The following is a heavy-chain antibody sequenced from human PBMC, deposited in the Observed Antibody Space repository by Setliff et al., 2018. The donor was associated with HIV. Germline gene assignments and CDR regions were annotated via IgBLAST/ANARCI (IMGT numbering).Heavy chain of an antibody. D-gene: IGHD3-22*01. CDR2: LKSNAQGGTA. CDR3: TTLLSGFGTDVFHI. J-gene: IGHJ3*02. Sequence: PGGSLRLPCAGSGFTFSNAWMSWIRQAPGNGLAWVARLKSNAQGGTADYAAPVRRRFTISRDDSKNTLYLLMNSLKVEDTAVYYCTTLLSGFGTDVFHIWGQGTMVTVSS. V-gene: IGHV3-15*01. CDR1: GFTFSNAW.